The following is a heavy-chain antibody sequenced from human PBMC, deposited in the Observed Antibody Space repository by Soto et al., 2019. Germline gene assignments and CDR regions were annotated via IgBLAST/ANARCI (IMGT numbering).Heavy chain of an antibody. CDR1: GYSFTSYW. CDR3: ARTLLSGTRTSYYYYGMDV. D-gene: IGHD1-1*01. V-gene: IGHV5-51*01. J-gene: IGHJ6*02. CDR2: IYPGDSDT. Sequence: GASLKISCKGSGYSFTSYWIGRVRQMPGKGLEWMGIIYPGDSDTRYSPSFQGQVTISADKSISTAYLQWSSLKASDTAMYYCARTLLSGTRTSYYYYGMDVWGQGTTVTVYS.